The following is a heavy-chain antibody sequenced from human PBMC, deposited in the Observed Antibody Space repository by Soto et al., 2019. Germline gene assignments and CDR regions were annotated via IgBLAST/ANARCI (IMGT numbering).Heavy chain of an antibody. CDR3: ARDNGLAGSFDP. J-gene: IGHJ5*02. Sequence: RLSCAASGFTFTTYSMNWVRQAPGKGLEWVSYISYTSSTIYYADSVRGRFTISRDNAKNSLFLQMNSLRDEDTAVYYCARDNGLAGSFDPCGQGTLVTVSS. CDR2: ISYTSSTI. D-gene: IGHD2-21*01. V-gene: IGHV3-48*02. CDR1: GFTFTTYS.